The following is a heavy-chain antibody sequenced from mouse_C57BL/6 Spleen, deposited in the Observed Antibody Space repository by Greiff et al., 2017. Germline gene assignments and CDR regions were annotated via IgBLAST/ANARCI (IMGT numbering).Heavy chain of an antibody. V-gene: IGHV5-6*02. CDR3: ARHAYDYLDY. Sequence: DVKLVESGGDLVKPGGSLKLSCAASGFTFSSYGMSWVRQTPDKRLEWVATISSGGSYTYYPDSVKGRFTISRDNAKNTLYLQMSSLKSEDTAMYYCARHAYDYLDYWGQGTTLTVSS. D-gene: IGHD2-3*01. J-gene: IGHJ2*01. CDR2: ISSGGSYT. CDR1: GFTFSSYG.